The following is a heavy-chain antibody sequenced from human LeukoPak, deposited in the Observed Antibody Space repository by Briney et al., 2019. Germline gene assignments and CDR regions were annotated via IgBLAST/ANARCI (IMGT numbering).Heavy chain of an antibody. CDR3: AREHTPYGSGCTAAY. CDR1: GFTFSSYG. D-gene: IGHD6-19*01. CDR2: IRYDGSNK. V-gene: IGHV3-30*02. J-gene: IGHJ4*02. Sequence: GGSLRLSCAASGFTFSSYGMHWVRQAPGKGLEWVAFIRYDGSNKYYADSVKGRFTISRDNSKNTLYLQMNSLRAEDTAVYYCAREHTPYGSGCTAAYWGQGTLVTVSS.